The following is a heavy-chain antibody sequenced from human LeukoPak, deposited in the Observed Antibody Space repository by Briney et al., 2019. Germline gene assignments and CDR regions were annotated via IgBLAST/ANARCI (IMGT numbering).Heavy chain of an antibody. Sequence: ASVNVSCKASGYTFTSYGIRWVRQAPGQGLEWMGCISAYNGNTNYAQKLQGRVTMTTDTSTSTAYMELRSLRSDDTAVHYCAMTPPGIAAAGLIWFDPWGQGTLVTVSS. CDR2: ISAYNGNT. D-gene: IGHD6-13*01. J-gene: IGHJ5*02. V-gene: IGHV1-18*01. CDR3: AMTPPGIAAAGLIWFDP. CDR1: GYTFTSYG.